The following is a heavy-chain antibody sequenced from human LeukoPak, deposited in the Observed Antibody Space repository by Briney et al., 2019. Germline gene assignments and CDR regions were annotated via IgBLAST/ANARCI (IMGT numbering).Heavy chain of an antibody. CDR2: ISPDGSET. CDR1: KFTFGSFW. V-gene: IGHV3-74*01. Sequence: PGGSLRLSCAAPKFTFGSFWMNWVRLVPGKGLLWVSRISPDGSETEYADSVKGRFTVSRDNAQNTPYLEMRSLSVQDSGLYYCASVRNGYSSGLDVWGPGTWVTVSS. D-gene: IGHD2-15*01. CDR3: ASVRNGYSSGLDV. J-gene: IGHJ6*02.